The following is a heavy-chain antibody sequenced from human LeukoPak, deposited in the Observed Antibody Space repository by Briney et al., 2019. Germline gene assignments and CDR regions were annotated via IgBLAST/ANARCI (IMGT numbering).Heavy chain of an antibody. Sequence: ASVKVSCKVSGYTLTKLSIYWVRQAPEKGLEWMGSFDCEDRDTIYAPKFQDRVTMTVDTSTDTAYMELNSLRSEDTAVYFCARGYGSGEQFHFDFWGQGTLVTVSS. J-gene: IGHJ4*02. CDR1: GYTLTKLS. V-gene: IGHV1-24*01. CDR2: FDCEDRDT. CDR3: ARGYGSGEQFHFDF. D-gene: IGHD3-10*01.